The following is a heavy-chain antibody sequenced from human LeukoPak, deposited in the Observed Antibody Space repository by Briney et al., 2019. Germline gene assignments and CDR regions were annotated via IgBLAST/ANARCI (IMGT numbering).Heavy chain of an antibody. CDR2: IGGTGGNI. Sequence: GGSLRLSCAASGLSFSNYAMYWVRQAPGKGLEWVSAIGGTGGNIFYTDSVKGRFTISRDNSKNTLYLHMNSLRAEDTAIYYSAIKARGDYWGQGTLVTVSS. CDR3: AIKARGDY. CDR1: GLSFSNYA. V-gene: IGHV3-23*01. D-gene: IGHD3-10*01. J-gene: IGHJ4*02.